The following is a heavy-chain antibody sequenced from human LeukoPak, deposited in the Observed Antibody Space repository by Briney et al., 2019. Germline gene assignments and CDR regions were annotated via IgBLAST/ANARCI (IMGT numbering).Heavy chain of an antibody. CDR1: GYSISSGYY. CDR2: IYHSGST. V-gene: IGHV4-38-2*01. J-gene: IGHJ4*02. CDR3: PRRQYQLPFDY. D-gene: IGHD2-2*01. Sequence: SETLSLTCAVSGYSISSGYYWGWIRQPPEKGLEWIGSIYHSGSTDYNPSLKSRVTISVDTTKNQFSLNLSSVTAADTAVYYCPRRQYQLPFDYWGQGTLVTVSS.